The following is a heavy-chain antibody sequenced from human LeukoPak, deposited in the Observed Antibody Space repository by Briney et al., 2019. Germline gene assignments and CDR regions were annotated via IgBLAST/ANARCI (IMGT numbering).Heavy chain of an antibody. CDR1: GFTFSSYG. D-gene: IGHD3-22*01. CDR3: AKALYDSPLTGDP. Sequence: GGSLRLSCAASGFTFSSYGIHWVRQAPGKGLEWVSSIHPNGVNTHYADSVRGRFTISRDNSKNTLFLQMNSLRVEDTATYYCAKALYDSPLTGDPWGQGTLVTVSS. CDR2: IHPNGVNT. J-gene: IGHJ5*02. V-gene: IGHV3-NL1*01.